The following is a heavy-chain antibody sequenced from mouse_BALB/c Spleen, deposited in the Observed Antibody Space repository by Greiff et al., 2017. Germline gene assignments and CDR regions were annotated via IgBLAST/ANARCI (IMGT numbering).Heavy chain of an antibody. J-gene: IGHJ4*01. CDR3: VRDYGYRNAMDY. Sequence: QVQLKESGPGLVAPSQSLSITCTVSGFSLTSYDISWIRQPPGKGLEWLGVIWTGGGTNYNSAFMSRLSISKDNSKSQVFLKMNSLQTDDTAIYYCVRDYGYRNAMDYWGQGTSVTVSS. D-gene: IGHD1-2*01. V-gene: IGHV2-9-2*01. CDR2: IWTGGGT. CDR1: GFSLTSYD.